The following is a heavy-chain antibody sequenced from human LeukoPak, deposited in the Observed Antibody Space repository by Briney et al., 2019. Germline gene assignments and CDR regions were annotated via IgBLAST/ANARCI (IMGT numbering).Heavy chain of an antibody. Sequence: GGSLRLSCAASGFTFSGYAMSWVRQAPGKGLEWVSTVSGSGNYTYYTDYVKGRFTISRDNSKNTLYLQMNSLRAEDTAVYYCARDSALNPFDYYGMDVWGQGTTVTVSS. CDR2: VSGSGNYT. D-gene: IGHD4/OR15-4a*01. V-gene: IGHV3-23*01. CDR1: GFTFSGYA. CDR3: ARDSALNPFDYYGMDV. J-gene: IGHJ6*02.